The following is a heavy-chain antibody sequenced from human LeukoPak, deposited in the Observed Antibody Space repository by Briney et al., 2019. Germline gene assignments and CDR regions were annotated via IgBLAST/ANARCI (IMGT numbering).Heavy chain of an antibody. CDR1: GYTFTGYL. D-gene: IGHD4-17*01. Sequence: SVKVSCKASGYTFTGYLMHWVRQAPGQGLEWMGWISPNSGDTRYAQKFQGRITMARDTSISTAYMEVSRLRSDDTAVYYCVRGLTTVATWLYLWGRGTLVTVPS. J-gene: IGHJ2*01. CDR2: ISPNSGDT. CDR3: VRGLTTVATWLYL. V-gene: IGHV1-2*02.